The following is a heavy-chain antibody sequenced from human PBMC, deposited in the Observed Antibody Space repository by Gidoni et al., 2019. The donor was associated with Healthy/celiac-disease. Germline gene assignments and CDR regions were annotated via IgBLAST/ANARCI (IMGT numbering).Heavy chain of an antibody. V-gene: IGHV4-39*01. CDR3: ARNIVVVPAAIRGGLWFDP. CDR2: IYYSGST. D-gene: IGHD2-2*02. CDR1: GGSISSSSYY. Sequence: QLQLQESGPGLVKPSETLSLTCTVSGGSISSSSYYWGWIRQPPGKGLEWIGSIYYSGSTYYNPSLKRRVTISVDTSKNQFSLKLSSVTAADTAVYYCARNIVVVPAAIRGGLWFDPWGQGTLVTVSS. J-gene: IGHJ5*02.